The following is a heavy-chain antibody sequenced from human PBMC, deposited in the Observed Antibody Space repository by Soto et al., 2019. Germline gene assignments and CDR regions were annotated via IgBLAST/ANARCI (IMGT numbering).Heavy chain of an antibody. CDR1: GYTFTNYA. CDR2: ISTSTGDT. V-gene: IGHV1-18*01. CDR3: ASWYCSIGSCYACWHLDL. D-gene: IGHD2-15*01. Sequence: QVHLVHSGAEVKEPGASVKVSCQASGYTFTNYAISWVRQAPGHGFEWMRWISTSTGDTDHAQRFQDRLTMNFNITTNTATMELRSLGTDETAVYYCASWYCSIGSCYACWHLDLWGPGTRVAVSS. J-gene: IGHJ2*01.